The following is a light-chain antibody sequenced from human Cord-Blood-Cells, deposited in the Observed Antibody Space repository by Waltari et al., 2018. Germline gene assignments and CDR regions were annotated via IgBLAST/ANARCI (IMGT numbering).Light chain of an antibody. V-gene: IGLV2-14*01. CDR3: SSSTGRSTYV. CDR1: SGDVGVYNY. CDR2: EVS. J-gene: IGLJ1*01. Sequence: QSALAQPAPLSGSPGQAITISCTGTSGDVGVYNYVSWYHQPPANAPNLMIYEVSQRPSGGCSRCSGYKCGRRAALPISGRQAADEAADYCSSSTGRSTYVFGTGTKVTVL.